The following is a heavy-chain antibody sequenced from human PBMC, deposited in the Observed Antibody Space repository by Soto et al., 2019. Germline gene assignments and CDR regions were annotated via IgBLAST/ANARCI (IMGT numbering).Heavy chain of an antibody. V-gene: IGHV3-30*18. CDR3: AKDPRLDILTGPFDY. D-gene: IGHD3-9*01. Sequence: QVQLVESGGGVVQPGRSLRLSCAASGLTFSSYGMHWVRQAPGKGLEWVAVISYDGSNKYYADPVKGRFTISRDNSKNTLYLQMNSLRADDTAVYYCAKDPRLDILTGPFDYWGQGTLVTVSS. CDR2: ISYDGSNK. J-gene: IGHJ4*02. CDR1: GLTFSSYG.